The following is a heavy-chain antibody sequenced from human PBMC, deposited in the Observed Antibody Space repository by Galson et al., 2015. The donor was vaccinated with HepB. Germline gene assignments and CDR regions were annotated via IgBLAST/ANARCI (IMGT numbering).Heavy chain of an antibody. CDR2: FDPEDGET. D-gene: IGHD6-13*01. J-gene: IGHJ4*02. CDR1: GYTLTELP. CDR3: ATYSSSSYYFDY. Sequence: SVKVSCKVSGYTLTELPMHWVRQAPGKGLEWMGGFDPEDGETIYAQKFQGRVTMTEDTSTDTAYMELSSLRSEDTAVYYCATYSSSSYYFDYWGQGTLVTVSS. V-gene: IGHV1-24*01.